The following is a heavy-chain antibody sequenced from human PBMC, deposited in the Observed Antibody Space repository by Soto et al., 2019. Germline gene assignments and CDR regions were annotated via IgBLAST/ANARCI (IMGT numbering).Heavy chain of an antibody. CDR1: GDSISSYN. CDR3: VRQGIGVLHGLVDV. V-gene: IGHV4-59*08. D-gene: IGHD3-10*01. J-gene: IGHJ6*02. CDR2: FRSGGGT. Sequence: QVQLQESGPGLVKPSETLSLTCTVSGDSISSYNLAWIRQPPGKGLEWIGYFRSGGGTSYNPSLKSRVALSADPSSKQFCLRLSSVTAADTAVYYCVRQGIGVLHGLVDVWGQGTTVAVSS.